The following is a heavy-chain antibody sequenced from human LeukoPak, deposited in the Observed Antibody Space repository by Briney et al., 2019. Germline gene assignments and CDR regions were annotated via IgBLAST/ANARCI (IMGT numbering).Heavy chain of an antibody. CDR3: AKWGDYDVLTGYYVSDY. CDR1: GFTFSNYA. J-gene: IGHJ4*02. Sequence: PSGGSLRLSCAASGFTFSNYAMSWACQAPGKGLEWVSAITGSGGNTYYADSVKGRFTISRDNSKNTVFLQMNSLRAEDTAVYYCAKWGDYDVLTGYYVSDYWGQGTLVTVSS. CDR2: ITGSGGNT. D-gene: IGHD3-9*01. V-gene: IGHV3-23*01.